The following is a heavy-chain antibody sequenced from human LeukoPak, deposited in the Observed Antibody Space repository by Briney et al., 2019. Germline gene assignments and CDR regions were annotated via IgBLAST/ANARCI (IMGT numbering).Heavy chain of an antibody. CDR2: INHSGST. CDR1: GWSFSGFS. V-gene: IGHV4-34*01. J-gene: IGHJ6*02. Sequence: SEPLSLTWDVFGWSFSGFSWSWIRQPPGKGLDWIREINHSGSTNYNPSLKSRVTISVDTSKNQFSLKLSSVTAADTAVYYCARGERGGTRYYGMDVWGQGTTVTVSS. D-gene: IGHD1-1*01. CDR3: ARGERGGTRYYGMDV.